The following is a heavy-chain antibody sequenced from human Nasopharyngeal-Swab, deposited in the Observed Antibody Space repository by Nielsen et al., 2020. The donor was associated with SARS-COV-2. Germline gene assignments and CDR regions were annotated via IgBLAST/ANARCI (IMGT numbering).Heavy chain of an antibody. J-gene: IGHJ6*02. V-gene: IGHV3-74*01. CDR2: INSDGSST. CDR3: ARGGRWLPFYYYYGMDV. Sequence: VRQMPGKGLVWVSRINSDGSSTSYADSVKGRFPISRDNAKNTLYLQMNSLRAEDTAVYYCARGGRWLPFYYYYGMDVWGQGTTVTVSS. D-gene: IGHD5-24*01.